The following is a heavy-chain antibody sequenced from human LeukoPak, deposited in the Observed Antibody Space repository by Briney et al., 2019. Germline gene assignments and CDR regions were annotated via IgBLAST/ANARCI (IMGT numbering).Heavy chain of an antibody. CDR2: IRYDGSNK. Sequence: GGSLRLSCAASGFTFSSYGMHWVRQAPGKGLEWVAFIRYDGSNKYYADSVKGRFTISRDNSKNTLYLQMNSLRAEDTAVYYCAKSGSSSWSLDYWGQGALVTVSS. CDR3: AKSGSSSWSLDY. V-gene: IGHV3-30*02. D-gene: IGHD6-13*01. CDR1: GFTFSSYG. J-gene: IGHJ4*02.